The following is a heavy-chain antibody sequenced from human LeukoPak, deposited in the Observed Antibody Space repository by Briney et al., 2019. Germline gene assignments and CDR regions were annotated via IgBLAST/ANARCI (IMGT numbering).Heavy chain of an antibody. D-gene: IGHD4-11*01. CDR2: ISDSAATT. V-gene: IGHV3-23*01. CDR1: GFTFSSYA. CDR3: AKGGRAVSTTYYFDY. J-gene: IGHJ4*02. Sequence: GASLRLSCAASGFTFSSYAMTWVRQAPGKGLEWVSIISDSAATTFYADSVEGRFTISRDNSKNTLYLQVNSLRAEDTAVYYCAKGGRAVSTTYYFDYWGQGTLVTVSS.